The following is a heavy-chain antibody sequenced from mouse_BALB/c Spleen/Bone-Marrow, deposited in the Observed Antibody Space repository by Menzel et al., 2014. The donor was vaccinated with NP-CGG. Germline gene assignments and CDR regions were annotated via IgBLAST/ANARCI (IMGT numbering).Heavy chain of an antibody. Sequence: QVQLQQSGPGLVSPSQSLSISCTVSGFSLTSYGVHWVRQPPGQGLEWLGVIWAGGSTNYNSALMSRLSINKDNSKSQVFLKTNSLQTDDTAMYYCAREGRGYYGSSGAAMDYWGQGTTVTVSS. CDR2: IWAGGST. CDR3: AREGRGYYGSSGAAMDY. V-gene: IGHV2-9*02. J-gene: IGHJ4*01. CDR1: GFSLTSYG. D-gene: IGHD1-1*01.